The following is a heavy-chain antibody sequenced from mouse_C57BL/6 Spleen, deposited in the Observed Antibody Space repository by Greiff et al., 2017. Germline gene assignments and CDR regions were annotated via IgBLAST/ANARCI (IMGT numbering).Heavy chain of an antibody. Sequence: LEWIGAIYPGNSDTSYNQKFKGKAKLTAVTSASTAYMELSSLTTEDSAVYYCTRGDGYGAWFAYWGQGTLVTVSA. V-gene: IGHV1-5*01. CDR3: TRGDGYGAWFAY. CDR2: IYPGNSDT. D-gene: IGHD2-2*01. J-gene: IGHJ3*01.